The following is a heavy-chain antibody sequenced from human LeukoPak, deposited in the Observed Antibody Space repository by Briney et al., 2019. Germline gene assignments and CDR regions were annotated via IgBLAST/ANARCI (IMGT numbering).Heavy chain of an antibody. D-gene: IGHD2-2*01. CDR1: GGSISSSSYY. J-gene: IGHJ6*02. Sequence: PSETLSLTCTVSGGSISSSSYYWGWIRQPPGKGLEWIGSIYYSGSTYYNPSLKSRVTISVDTSKNQFSLKLSSVTAADTAVYYCASLGYCSSTSCPYYYYGMDVWGQGTTVTVSS. CDR2: IYYSGST. V-gene: IGHV4-39*01. CDR3: ASLGYCSSTSCPYYYYGMDV.